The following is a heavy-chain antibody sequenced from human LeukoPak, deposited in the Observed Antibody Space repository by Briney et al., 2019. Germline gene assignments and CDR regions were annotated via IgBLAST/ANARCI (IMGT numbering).Heavy chain of an antibody. J-gene: IGHJ5*02. Sequence: PGGSLRLSCAASGFTFSNYWMLWVRHAPRKGLESVSRINTDGTVTTYADPSQGRFTASRDNADNTMFRLMHRVGDEDRAIYYCGTKHWLAPRSDPWGQGTPVTVSS. CDR1: GFTFSNYW. D-gene: IGHD6-19*01. CDR2: INTDGTVT. V-gene: IGHV3-74*01. CDR3: GTKHWLAPRSDP.